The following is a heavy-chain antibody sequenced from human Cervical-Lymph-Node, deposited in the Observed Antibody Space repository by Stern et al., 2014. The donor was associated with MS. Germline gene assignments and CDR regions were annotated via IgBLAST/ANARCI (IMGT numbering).Heavy chain of an antibody. CDR1: GGTFSSYA. D-gene: IGHD2-15*01. CDR2: IIPIFGTA. V-gene: IGHV1-69*01. Sequence: QLVQSGAEVKKPGSSVKVSCKASGGTFSSYAISWVRQAPGQGLEWMGGIIPIFGTAKYAQKVQGRVTITADASTVYLELSSLTSEDTAVYYCATKVVVVTAAPFGAFDIWGQGTMVTVSS. J-gene: IGHJ3*02. CDR3: ATKVVVVTAAPFGAFDI.